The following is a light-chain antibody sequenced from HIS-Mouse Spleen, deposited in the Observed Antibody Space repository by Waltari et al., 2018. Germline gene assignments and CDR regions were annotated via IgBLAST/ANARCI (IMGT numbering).Light chain of an antibody. CDR2: QDS. J-gene: IGLJ2*01. CDR3: CSYAGSVV. CDR1: NSGDKY. Sequence: SYELTQPPSVSVSPGQTASITCSGDNSGDKYACWYQQKPGQSPVLVIYQDSKRPSGIPERFSGSNSGNTASLTISGLQAEDEADYYCCSYAGSVVFGGGTKLTVL. V-gene: IGLV3-1*01.